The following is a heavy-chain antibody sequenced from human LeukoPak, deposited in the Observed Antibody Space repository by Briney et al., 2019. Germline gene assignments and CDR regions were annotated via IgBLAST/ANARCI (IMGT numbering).Heavy chain of an antibody. J-gene: IGHJ5*02. Sequence: GGSLRLSCAASGFPFSSYEMSWVRQAPGKRLQWVSYISSSGNKIYYAASVKGRFTISRDNAKNSLYLQIDSLRAEDTAVYYCARGQRPQYTSTWDNWFDPWGQGTQVTVSS. CDR3: ARGQRPQYTSTWDNWFDP. CDR2: ISSSGNKI. D-gene: IGHD2-2*01. V-gene: IGHV3-48*03. CDR1: GFPFSSYE.